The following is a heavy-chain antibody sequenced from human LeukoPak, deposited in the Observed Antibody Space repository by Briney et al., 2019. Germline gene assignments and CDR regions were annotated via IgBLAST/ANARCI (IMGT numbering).Heavy chain of an antibody. CDR3: ARDYYYDSSGYYGSGFDY. CDR1: GYTFTGYY. Sequence: GASVKVSCKASGYTFTGYYMHWVRQAPGQGLEWMGWINPNSGGTNYAQKFQGRVTMTRDTSISTAYMELSRLRSDDTAVYYCARDYYYDSSGYYGSGFDYWGQGTLVTVSS. V-gene: IGHV1-2*02. J-gene: IGHJ4*02. D-gene: IGHD3-22*01. CDR2: INPNSGGT.